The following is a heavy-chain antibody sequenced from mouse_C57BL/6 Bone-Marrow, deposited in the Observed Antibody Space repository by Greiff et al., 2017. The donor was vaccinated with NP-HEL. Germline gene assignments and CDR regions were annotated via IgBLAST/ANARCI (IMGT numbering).Heavy chain of an antibody. CDR2: ISGGGGNT. CDR3: ARIYYYGSSPFAY. Sequence: EVMLVESGGGLVKPGGSLKLSCAASGFTFSSYTMSWVRQTPETRLEWVATISGGGGNTYYPDSVKGRFTISRDNAKNTLYLQMSSLRSEDTALYYCARIYYYGSSPFAYWGQGTLVTVSA. V-gene: IGHV5-9*01. CDR1: GFTFSSYT. J-gene: IGHJ3*01. D-gene: IGHD1-1*01.